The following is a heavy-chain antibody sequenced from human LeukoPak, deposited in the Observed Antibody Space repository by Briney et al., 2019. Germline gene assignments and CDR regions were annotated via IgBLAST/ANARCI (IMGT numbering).Heavy chain of an antibody. V-gene: IGHV3-11*04. CDR1: GFTFSDYY. CDR3: ARASIMGATAFDY. J-gene: IGHJ4*02. CDR2: ISSSGSTI. D-gene: IGHD1-26*01. Sequence: GGSLRLSCAASGFTFSDYYMSWIRQAPGKGLEWVSYISSSGSTIYYADSVKGRFTISRDNAKNSLYLQMNSLSGEDTAVYYCARASIMGATAFDYWGQGTLVTVSS.